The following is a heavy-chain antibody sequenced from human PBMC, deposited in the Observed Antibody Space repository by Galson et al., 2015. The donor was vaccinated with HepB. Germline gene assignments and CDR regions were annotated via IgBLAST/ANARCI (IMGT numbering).Heavy chain of an antibody. CDR1: GYTFIGYY. CDR2: INSNSGGT. Sequence: SVKVSCKASGYTFIGYYMHWVRQAPGQGLEWMGWINSNSGGTNHAQSFQGRVIMTRDTSISTVYMELSGLRSDDTAVYYCARPLRLSSVVTPDAPFDYWGQGTLVTVSS. V-gene: IGHV1-2*02. D-gene: IGHD4-23*01. J-gene: IGHJ4*02. CDR3: ARPLRLSSVVTPDAPFDY.